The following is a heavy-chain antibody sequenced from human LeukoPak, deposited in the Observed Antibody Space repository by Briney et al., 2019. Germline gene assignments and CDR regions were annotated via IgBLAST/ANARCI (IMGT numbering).Heavy chain of an antibody. Sequence: GGSLRLSCAASGFIFSSYSMNWVRQAPGKGLEWVSSISSSSSYIYYADSVKGRFTISRDNAKNSLYLQMNSLRAEDTAVYYCARGRGSSTSWVEGGAFDIWGQGTMVTVSS. CDR3: ARGRGSSTSWVEGGAFDI. J-gene: IGHJ3*02. V-gene: IGHV3-21*01. CDR2: ISSSSSYI. D-gene: IGHD2-2*01. CDR1: GFIFSSYS.